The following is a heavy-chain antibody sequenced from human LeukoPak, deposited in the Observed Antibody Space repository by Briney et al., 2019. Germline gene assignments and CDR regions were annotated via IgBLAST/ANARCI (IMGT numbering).Heavy chain of an antibody. CDR2: IIPILGIA. J-gene: IGHJ4*02. CDR1: GGTFSSYA. V-gene: IGHV1-69*04. Sequence: SVKVSCKASGGTFSSYAISWVRQAPGQGLEWMGRIIPILGIANYAQKFQGRVTITADKSTSTAYMELSRLRSDDTAVYYCARDSGSGWYFDYWGQGTLVTVSS. CDR3: ARDSGSGWYFDY. D-gene: IGHD6-19*01.